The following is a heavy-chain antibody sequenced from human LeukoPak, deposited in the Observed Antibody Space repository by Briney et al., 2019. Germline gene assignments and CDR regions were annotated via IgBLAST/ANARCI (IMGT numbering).Heavy chain of an antibody. D-gene: IGHD1-26*01. J-gene: IGHJ3*02. CDR2: IKSKTDGGTT. Sequence: PGGSLRLSCAASGFTFNNAWMSWVRQAPGKGLEWVGRIKSKTDGGTTDYAAPVKGRFTISRDDSKNTLYLQMNSLRAEDTAAYYCAKEGGGVGASDAFDIWGQGTMVTVSS. CDR3: AKEGGGVGASDAFDI. CDR1: GFTFNNAW. V-gene: IGHV3-15*01.